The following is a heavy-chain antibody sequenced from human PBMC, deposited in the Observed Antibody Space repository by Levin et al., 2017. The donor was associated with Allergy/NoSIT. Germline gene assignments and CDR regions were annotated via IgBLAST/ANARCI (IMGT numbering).Heavy chain of an antibody. CDR3: ARANNSAWHYFDF. Sequence: GESLKISCAASGFTFTNYAMHWVRQAPGKGLEWVAVVSYDGNYKYYAGSVKGRFTISRDNSKNTLYMQMTSLRAEDTAVYYCARANNSAWHYFDFWGQGILVTVSS. J-gene: IGHJ4*02. D-gene: IGHD6-19*01. V-gene: IGHV3-30*04. CDR2: VSYDGNYK. CDR1: GFTFTNYA.